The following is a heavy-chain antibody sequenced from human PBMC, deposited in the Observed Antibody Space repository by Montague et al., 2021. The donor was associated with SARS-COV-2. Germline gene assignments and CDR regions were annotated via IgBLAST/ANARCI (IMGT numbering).Heavy chain of an antibody. D-gene: IGHD2-15*01. V-gene: IGHV4-38-2*02. J-gene: IGHJ5*02. Sequence: SETLSLTCTVSGYSISSGYYWGWIRRPPGKGLEWIGSIYHSGSTYYNPSLKSRVTISVDTSKNQISLKLSSVTAADTAVYYCARERRYCSGGSCYSGWFDPWGQGTLVTVSS. CDR2: IYHSGST. CDR1: GYSISSGYY. CDR3: ARERRYCSGGSCYSGWFDP.